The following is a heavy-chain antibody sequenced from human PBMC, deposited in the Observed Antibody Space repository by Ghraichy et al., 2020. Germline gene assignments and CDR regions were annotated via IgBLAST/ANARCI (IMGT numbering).Heavy chain of an antibody. D-gene: IGHD2-2*01. Sequence: GGSLRLSCAASGFTFSSYAMTWVRQAPGKGLEWVSAISCGSGSTYYADSMKGRSTISRDNSKNTLYLQMNSMRADDTAAYYCEKEKGYAREHFDYWGQGTLVTVSS. J-gene: IGHJ4*02. CDR2: ISCGSGST. V-gene: IGHV3-23*01. CDR1: GFTFSSYA. CDR3: EKEKGYAREHFDY.